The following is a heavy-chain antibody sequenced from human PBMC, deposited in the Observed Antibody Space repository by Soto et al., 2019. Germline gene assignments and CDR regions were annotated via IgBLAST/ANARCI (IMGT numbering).Heavy chain of an antibody. CDR2: ISYDGSNK. D-gene: IGHD6-13*01. CDR1: GFTFSSYA. CDR3: ARDSSSSIRATDY. Sequence: GGSLRLSCAASGFTFSSYAMHWVRQAPGKGLEWVAVISYDGSNKYYADSVKGRFTISRDNSKNTLYLQMNSLRAEDTAVYYCARDSSSSIRATDYWGQGTLVTVSS. J-gene: IGHJ4*02. V-gene: IGHV3-30-3*01.